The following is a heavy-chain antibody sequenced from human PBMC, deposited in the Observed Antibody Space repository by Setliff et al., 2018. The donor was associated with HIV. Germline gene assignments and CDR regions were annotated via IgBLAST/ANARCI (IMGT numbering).Heavy chain of an antibody. D-gene: IGHD3-22*01. CDR1: GFSLSTSGVG. CDR2: IYWDDYK. Sequence: SGPTLVNPTQTLTLTCTFSGFSLSTSGVGVGWIRQPPGKALGWLALIYWDDYKHYSPSLNSRLTITKDTSKNQVVLTMTNIDPVDTATYYCAHGSYYYDTSGSHAFDIWGQGTMVTVSS. V-gene: IGHV2-5*02. CDR3: AHGSYYYDTSGSHAFDI. J-gene: IGHJ3*02.